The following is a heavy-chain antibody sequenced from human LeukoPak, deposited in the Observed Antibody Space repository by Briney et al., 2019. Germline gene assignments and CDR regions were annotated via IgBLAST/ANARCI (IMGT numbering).Heavy chain of an antibody. CDR3: AREHDFGRFDF. CDR1: GGSVSSGSYY. J-gene: IGHJ4*02. D-gene: IGHD4-17*01. CDR2: VYNSGGT. V-gene: IGHV4-61*01. Sequence: ASETLSLTCTVFGGSVSSGSYYWSWIRQPPGKGLEWFGNVYNSGGTNYNPSLQSRVTISMDTSKNQFSLKLTSITAADTAVYFCAREHDFGRFDFWGQGTLVVVSS.